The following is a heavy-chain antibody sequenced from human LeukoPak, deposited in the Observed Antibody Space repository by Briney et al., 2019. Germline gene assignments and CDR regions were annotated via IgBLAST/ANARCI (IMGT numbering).Heavy chain of an antibody. V-gene: IGHV4-34*01. J-gene: IGHJ4*02. CDR1: GGSFSGYY. CDR2: INHSGST. CDR3: ARAGIYGAPYYFDY. D-gene: IGHD4-17*01. Sequence: PSETLSLTCAVYGGSFSGYYWSWIRQPPGKGLEWIGEINHSGSTNYNPSLKSRVTISVDTSKNQFSLKLSSVTAADTAVYYCARAGIYGAPYYFDYWGQGTLVTVSS.